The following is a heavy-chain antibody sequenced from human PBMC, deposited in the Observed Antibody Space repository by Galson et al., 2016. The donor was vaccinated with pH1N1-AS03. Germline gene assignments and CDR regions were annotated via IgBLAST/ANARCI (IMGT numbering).Heavy chain of an antibody. D-gene: IGHD3-9*01. CDR3: SRGDWFH. CDR1: GFTFSRST. Sequence: SLRLSCAASGFTFSRSTMHWVRQASGKGLEWVGHIRTKTNSYATAYGASMKGRFTISRDDSKNITYLQMNSLRIDDTAVYFCSRGDWFHWGQGTLVTVSS. J-gene: IGHJ4*02. CDR2: IRTKTNSYAT. V-gene: IGHV3-73*01.